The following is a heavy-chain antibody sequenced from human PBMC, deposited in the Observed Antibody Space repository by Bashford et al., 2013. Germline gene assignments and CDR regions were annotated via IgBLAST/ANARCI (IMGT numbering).Heavy chain of an antibody. CDR1: GGSMSSYY. CDR3: ARDSGHYGDYDSPYYYYYYMDV. D-gene: IGHD4-17*01. Sequence: SETLSLTCTVSGGSMSSYYWSWIRQPAGKGLEWIGRIYTSGSTNYNPSLKSRVTISVDTSKNQFSLKLSSVTAADTAVYYCARDSGHYGDYDSPYYYYYYMDVWGKGTTVTVSS. J-gene: IGHJ6*03. V-gene: IGHV4-4*07. CDR2: IYTSGST.